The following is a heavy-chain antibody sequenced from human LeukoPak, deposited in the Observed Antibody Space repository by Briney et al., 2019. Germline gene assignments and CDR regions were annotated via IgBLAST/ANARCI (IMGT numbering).Heavy chain of an antibody. CDR3: ANCEHEEWELLSFDY. CDR2: IKWNGGST. V-gene: IGHV3-20*04. CDR1: GFTFEDYD. D-gene: IGHD1-26*01. Sequence: GGSLRLSCAASGFTFEDYDMNWVRQAPGKGLEWVSGIKWNGGSTGYADSVRGRFTISRDNAKNSLYLQMNSLRAEDTAVYYCANCEHEEWELLSFDYWGQGTLVTVSS. J-gene: IGHJ4*02.